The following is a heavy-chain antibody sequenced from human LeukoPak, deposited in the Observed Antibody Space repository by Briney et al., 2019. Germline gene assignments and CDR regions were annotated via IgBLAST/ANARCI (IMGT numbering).Heavy chain of an antibody. V-gene: IGHV4-39*01. D-gene: IGHD3-10*01. CDR2: IYYSGST. Sequence: SETLSLTCTVSGGSIRSSYYYWGWIRQPPGKGLEWIGSIYYSGSTYYNPSLKSRVTISVDTSKNQFSLKLSSVTAADTAVYYCARRRSGSNYRAYDYWGQGTLVTVSS. CDR3: ARRRSGSNYRAYDY. CDR1: GGSIRSSYYY. J-gene: IGHJ4*02.